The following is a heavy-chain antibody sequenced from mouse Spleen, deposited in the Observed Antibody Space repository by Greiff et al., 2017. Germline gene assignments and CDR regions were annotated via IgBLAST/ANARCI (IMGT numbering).Heavy chain of an antibody. CDR3: ARLDGYYDAMDY. V-gene: IGHV1-69*01. CDR2: IDPSDSYT. J-gene: IGHJ4*01. CDR1: GYTFTSYW. Sequence: VQLQQSGAELVMPGASVKLSCKASGYTFTSYWMHWVKQRPGQGLEWIGEIDPSDSYTNYNQKFKGKATLTVDKSSSTAYMQLSSLTSEDSAVYYCARLDGYYDAMDYWGQGTSVTVSS. D-gene: IGHD2-3*01.